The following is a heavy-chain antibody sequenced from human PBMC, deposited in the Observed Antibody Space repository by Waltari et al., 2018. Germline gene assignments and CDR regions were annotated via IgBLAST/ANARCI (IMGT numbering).Heavy chain of an antibody. D-gene: IGHD1-26*01. CDR1: GFTFSHYW. CDR2: IGGDGRST. CDR3: ARGGLAGATPDY. Sequence: EVQLVESGGGLIQPGGSLRLSCAASGFTFSHYWMHWVRQAPGKGLVWILYIGGDGRSTFYADSLKGRFTISRDNAKNMLYLQMNSLRADDTAVYYCARGGLAGATPDYWGQGTLVTVSS. V-gene: IGHV3-74*01. J-gene: IGHJ4*02.